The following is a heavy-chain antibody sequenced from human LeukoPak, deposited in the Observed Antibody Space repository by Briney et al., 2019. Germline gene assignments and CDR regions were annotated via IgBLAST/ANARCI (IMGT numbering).Heavy chain of an antibody. J-gene: IGHJ5*02. V-gene: IGHV3-74*01. CDR1: GFTFSSYW. D-gene: IGHD3-16*01. Sequence: PGGSLILSCAASGFTFSSYWMHRVRQAPGKGLVWVSRINSDGSSTTYADSVKGRFTISRDNAKNTLYLQMNSLRAEDTAVYYCERGASNWFDPWGQGTLVTVSS. CDR2: INSDGSST. CDR3: ERGASNWFDP.